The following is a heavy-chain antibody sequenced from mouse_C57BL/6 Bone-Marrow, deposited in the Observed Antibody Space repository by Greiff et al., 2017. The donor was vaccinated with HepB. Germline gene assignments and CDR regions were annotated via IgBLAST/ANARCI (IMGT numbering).Heavy chain of an antibody. J-gene: IGHJ4*01. D-gene: IGHD2-2*01. CDR3: ADGYDPLAMDY. CDR1: GYAFSSSW. CDR2: IYPGDGDT. V-gene: IGHV1-82*01. Sequence: VQLQESGPELVKPGASVKISCKASGYAFSSSWMNWVKQRPGKGLEWIGRIYPGDGDTNYNGKFKGKATLTADKSSSTAYMQLSSLTYEDSAVYYCADGYDPLAMDYWGQGTSVTVSS.